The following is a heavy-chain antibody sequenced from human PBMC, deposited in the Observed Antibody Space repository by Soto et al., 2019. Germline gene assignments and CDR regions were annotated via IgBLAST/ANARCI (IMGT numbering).Heavy chain of an antibody. Sequence: WSLILSCASSLFTFIIYAIICVLQAPLNGLEWVSAISCSGCSTYYAYSVKGRFTISRDNSKNTLYLQMNSLRAEDTAVYYCEQDGTWKSFESWGKGNMVTVSS. J-gene: IGHJ4*02. D-gene: IGHD1-1*01. V-gene: IGHV3-23*01. CDR1: LFTFIIYA. CDR3: EQDGTWKSFES. CDR2: ISCSGCST.